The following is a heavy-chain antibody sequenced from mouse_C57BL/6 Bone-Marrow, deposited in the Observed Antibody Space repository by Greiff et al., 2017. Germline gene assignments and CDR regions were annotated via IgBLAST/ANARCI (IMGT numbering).Heavy chain of an antibody. V-gene: IGHV1-63*01. J-gene: IGHJ4*01. CDR3: ARRYGYDAMDY. CDR2: IYPGGGYT. Sequence: VQLVESGAELVRPGTSVKMSCKASGYTFTNYWIGWAKQRPGHGLEWIGDIYPGGGYTNYNEKFKGKATLTADKSSSTAYMQFSSLTSEDSAIYYCARRYGYDAMDYWGQGTSVTVSS. CDR1: GYTFTNYW. D-gene: IGHD1-1*02.